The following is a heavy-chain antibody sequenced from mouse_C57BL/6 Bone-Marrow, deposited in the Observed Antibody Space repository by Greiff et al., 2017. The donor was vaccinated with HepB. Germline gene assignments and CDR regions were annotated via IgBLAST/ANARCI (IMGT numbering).Heavy chain of an antibody. CDR1: GFTFNTYA. V-gene: IGHV10-3*01. Sequence: DVKLQESGGGLVQPKGSLKLSCAASGFTFNTYAMHWVRQAPGKGLEWVARIRSKSSNYATYYADSVKDRFTISRDDSQSMLYLQMNNLKTEDTAMYYCVRDEAYGSSPWYFDVWGTGTTVTVSS. J-gene: IGHJ1*03. CDR2: IRSKSSNYAT. D-gene: IGHD1-1*01. CDR3: VRDEAYGSSPWYFDV.